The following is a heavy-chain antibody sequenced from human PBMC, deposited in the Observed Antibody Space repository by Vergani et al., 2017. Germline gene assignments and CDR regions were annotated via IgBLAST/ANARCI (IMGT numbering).Heavy chain of an antibody. CDR2: INHSGST. D-gene: IGHD6-19*01. CDR3: AVEIAVAGRGDYYGMDV. CDR1: GGSFSGYY. Sequence: QVQLQQWGAGLLKPSETLSLTCAVYGGSFSGYYWSWIRQPPGKGQEWIGEINHSGSTNYNPSLKSRVTISVDTSKNQFSLKLSSVTAADTAVYYCAVEIAVAGRGDYYGMDVWGQGTTVTVSS. V-gene: IGHV4-34*01. J-gene: IGHJ6*02.